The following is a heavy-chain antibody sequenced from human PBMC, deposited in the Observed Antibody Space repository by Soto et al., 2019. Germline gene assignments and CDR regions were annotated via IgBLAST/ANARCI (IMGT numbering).Heavy chain of an antibody. Sequence: GGSLRLSCAASGFTFSSYSMNWVRQAPGKGLEWVSSISSSSSYIYYADSVKGRFTNSRDNAKNSLYLQMNSLRAEDTAVYYCARSGGVIMYNWFDPWGQGTLVTVSS. J-gene: IGHJ5*02. CDR2: ISSSSSYI. CDR1: GFTFSSYS. D-gene: IGHD3-10*01. V-gene: IGHV3-21*01. CDR3: ARSGGVIMYNWFDP.